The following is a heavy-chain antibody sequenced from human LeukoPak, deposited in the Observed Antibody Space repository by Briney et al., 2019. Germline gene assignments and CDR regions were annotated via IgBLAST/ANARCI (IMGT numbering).Heavy chain of an antibody. J-gene: IGHJ3*02. Sequence: PGGSLRLSCAASGFTFSGYSMNWVRQAPGKGLEWVSSISSSSSYIYYADSVKGRFTISRDNAKNSLYLQMTSLRAEDTAVYYCARGGRSGSYLDAFDIWGQGTMVTVSS. V-gene: IGHV3-21*01. D-gene: IGHD1-26*01. CDR2: ISSSSSYI. CDR1: GFTFSGYS. CDR3: ARGGRSGSYLDAFDI.